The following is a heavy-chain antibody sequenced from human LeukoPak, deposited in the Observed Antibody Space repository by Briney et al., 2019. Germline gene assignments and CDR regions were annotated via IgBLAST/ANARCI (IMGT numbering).Heavy chain of an antibody. J-gene: IGHJ4*02. CDR1: AFTLSSYW. Sequence: PGGSLRLSCAASAFTLSSYWMHWVRQAPGKGLEWVSGISWNSGSIGYADSVKGRFTISRDNAKNSLYLQMNSLRAEDTALYYCAKDYYGSGSYTPFDYWGQGTLVTVSS. V-gene: IGHV3-9*01. CDR3: AKDYYGSGSYTPFDY. D-gene: IGHD3-10*01. CDR2: ISWNSGSI.